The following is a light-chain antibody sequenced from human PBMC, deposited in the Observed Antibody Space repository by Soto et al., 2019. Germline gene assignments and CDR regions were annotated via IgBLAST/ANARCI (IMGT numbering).Light chain of an antibody. CDR1: QSVSTN. V-gene: IGKV3-15*01. J-gene: IGKJ2*01. Sequence: EIVMTQSPATLSVSPGERVTLSCRASQSVSTNLAWYQHKPGQAPSLLIYGASTRATGIPARFSGSGSGIEFTLTISSLQSEDFAVYYCQQYDKWPPYTFGQGTKLEI. CDR2: GAS. CDR3: QQYDKWPPYT.